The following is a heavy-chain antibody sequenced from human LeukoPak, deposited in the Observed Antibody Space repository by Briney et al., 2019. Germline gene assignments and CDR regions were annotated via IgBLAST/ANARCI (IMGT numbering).Heavy chain of an antibody. V-gene: IGHV3-21*01. CDR3: ARGFTSSLYPIFGVVNWFDP. CDR2: ISSSSSYI. D-gene: IGHD3-3*01. CDR1: GFTFSSYS. Sequence: GGSLRLSCAASGFTFSSYSMNWVRQAPGKGLEWVSSISSSSSYIYYADSVKGRFTISRDNAKNSLYLQMNSLRAEDTAVYYCARGFTSSLYPIFGVVNWFDPWGQGTLVTVSS. J-gene: IGHJ5*02.